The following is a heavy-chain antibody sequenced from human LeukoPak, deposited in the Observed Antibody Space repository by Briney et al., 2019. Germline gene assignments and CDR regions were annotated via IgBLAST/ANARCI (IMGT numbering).Heavy chain of an antibody. J-gene: IGHJ4*02. CDR2: ISYDGSNK. Sequence: GGSLRLSCAASGFTFSSYGMHWVRQAPGKGLEWVAVISYDGSNKYYADSVKGRFTISRDNSKNTLYLQMNSLRAEDTAVYYCASSWLDGSTDYWGQGTLVTVSS. CDR1: GFTFSSYG. CDR3: ASSWLDGSTDY. V-gene: IGHV3-30*03. D-gene: IGHD3-10*01.